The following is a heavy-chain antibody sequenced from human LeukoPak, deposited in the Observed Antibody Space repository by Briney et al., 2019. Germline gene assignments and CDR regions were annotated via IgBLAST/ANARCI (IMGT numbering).Heavy chain of an antibody. CDR3: ARSKLFSLLVVPLDY. D-gene: IGHD2-2*01. CDR1: GFTFNKYW. J-gene: IGHJ4*02. CDR2: INQDDSQI. V-gene: IGHV3-7*01. Sequence: GGSLRLSCAASGFTFNKYWLTWVRQAPGKGLEWVANINQDDSQIYYLESVEGRFTITRDNAKNSLYLQMNSLRAEDTAVYYCARSKLFSLLVVPLDYWGQGTLVTVSS.